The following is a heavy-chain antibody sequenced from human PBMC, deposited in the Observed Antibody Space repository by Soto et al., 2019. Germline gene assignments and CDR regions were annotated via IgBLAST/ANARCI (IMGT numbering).Heavy chain of an antibody. CDR2: LDQSGGT. D-gene: IGHD6-19*01. Sequence: PSETLSLTCAVVGDSLRGQSWNWIRQSPGKGLEWIGELDQSGGTNYNPSLKSRAIISDDTSKNQFSLTLTSVTAADTAVYYCAREDSYGWSGESSDVWGQGTTVNVSS. J-gene: IGHJ6*02. CDR3: AREDSYGWSGESSDV. CDR1: GDSLRGQS. V-gene: IGHV4-34*01.